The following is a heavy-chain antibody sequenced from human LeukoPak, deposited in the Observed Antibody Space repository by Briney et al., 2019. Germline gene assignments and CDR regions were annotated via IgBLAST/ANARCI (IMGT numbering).Heavy chain of an antibody. J-gene: IGHJ4*02. CDR1: GFTFSDYY. CDR2: IGSSGSTI. D-gene: IGHD1-26*01. V-gene: IGHV3-11*04. CDR3: ARGGATDF. Sequence: GGSLRLSCAASGFTFSDYYMGWIRQAPGKGLEWISYIGSSGSTIYYADSVKGRFTISRDNAKNSLYLQMNSLRAEDTAVYYCARGGATDFWGQGTLVTVSS.